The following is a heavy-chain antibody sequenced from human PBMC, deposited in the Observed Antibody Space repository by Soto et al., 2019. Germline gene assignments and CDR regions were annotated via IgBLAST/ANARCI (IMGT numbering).Heavy chain of an antibody. V-gene: IGHV3-21*01. J-gene: IGHJ6*02. D-gene: IGHD6-25*01. CDR1: GFTFSTYT. CDR3: ARDPSANSQYYYYGMDV. Sequence: GGSLRLSCAPSGFTFSTYTMNWVRQAPGKGLEWVSSISSSSTYIYYADSVKGRFTICRDNARNSLYLQMNSLRAEDTAVYYCARDPSANSQYYYYGMDVWGQGTTVTVSS. CDR2: ISSSSTYI.